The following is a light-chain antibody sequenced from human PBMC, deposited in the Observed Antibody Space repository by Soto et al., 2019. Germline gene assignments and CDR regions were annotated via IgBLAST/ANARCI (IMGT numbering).Light chain of an antibody. CDR1: QSVSSY. CDR3: NQRSKWPELT. CDR2: DAS. V-gene: IGKV3-11*01. Sequence: EIVFTQSPAALSFSPGERVTLACRASQSVSSYLAWYQQNPGQAPRLLIYDASHRATRIPARFSRSASGTAFTLTISSLEPEPFAGYYCNQRSKWPELTSGIGTKVPIK. J-gene: IGKJ4*01.